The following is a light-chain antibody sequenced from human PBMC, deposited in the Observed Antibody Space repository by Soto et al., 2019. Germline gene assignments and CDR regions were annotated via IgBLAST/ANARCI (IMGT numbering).Light chain of an antibody. J-gene: IGLJ1*01. CDR1: HSDVGSYNL. CDR2: EVS. Sequence: QSVLTQPASVSGSPGQSITISCTGTHSDVGSYNLVSWYQQHPGKAPKVIIYEVSERPSGVSDRFSGSKSGNTASLMISGLQAEDEADFLWCSHAGSTTQTYVFASGRKVTVL. CDR3: CSHAGSTTQTYV. V-gene: IGLV2-23*02.